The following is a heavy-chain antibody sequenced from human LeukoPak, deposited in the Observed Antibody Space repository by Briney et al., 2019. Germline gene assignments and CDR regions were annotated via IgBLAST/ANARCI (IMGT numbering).Heavy chain of an antibody. Sequence: GGSLRLSCAASGSTFSSYAMHWVRQAPGKGLEWVAVISYDGSNKYYADSVKGRFTISRDNSKNTLYLQMNSLRAEDTAVYYCARDLLPRGFDPWGQGTLVTVSS. CDR2: ISYDGSNK. J-gene: IGHJ5*02. V-gene: IGHV3-30-3*01. CDR1: GSTFSSYA. CDR3: ARDLLPRGFDP.